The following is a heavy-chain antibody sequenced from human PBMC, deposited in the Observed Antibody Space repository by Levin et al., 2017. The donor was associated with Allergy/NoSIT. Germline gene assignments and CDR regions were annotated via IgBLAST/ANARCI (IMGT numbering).Heavy chain of an antibody. Sequence: LRLSCTVSGGSISSGGYYWSWIRQHSGKGLEWIGYIYFSGSTSYNPSLKSRVTMSIDMSKNQFSLKLSSVTAADTAVYYCARGRSGNSNNYYYYYMDDWGRGTTVTVSS. V-gene: IGHV4-31*03. CDR1: GGSISSGGYY. CDR3: ARGRSGNSNNYYYYYMDD. J-gene: IGHJ6*03. CDR2: IYFSGST.